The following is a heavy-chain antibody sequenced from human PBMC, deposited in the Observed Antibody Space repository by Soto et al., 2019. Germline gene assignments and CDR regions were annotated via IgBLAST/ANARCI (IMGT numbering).Heavy chain of an antibody. V-gene: IGHV3-11*01. CDR1: GFTFSDYY. CDR2: ISSSGSTI. Sequence: GGSLSLSCAASGFTFSDYYMSWIRQAPGKGLEWVSYISSSGSTIYYADSVKGRFTISRDNAKNSLYLQMNSLRAEDTAVYYCARDRDSSSWRDYYYYMDVWGKGTTVTVSS. CDR3: ARDRDSSSWRDYYYYMDV. D-gene: IGHD6-13*01. J-gene: IGHJ6*03.